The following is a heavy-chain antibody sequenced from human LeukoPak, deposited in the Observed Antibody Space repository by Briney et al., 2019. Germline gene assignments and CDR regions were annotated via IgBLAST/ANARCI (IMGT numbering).Heavy chain of an antibody. Sequence: ASVKVSCKASGYTFTGYYMHWVRQAPGQGLEWMGRINPSSGGANYAQKFQGRVTMTRDTSISTAYMELSRLRSDDTAVYYCARDSPDTAMVGNRIFDYWGQGTLVTVSS. CDR3: ARDSPDTAMVGNRIFDY. D-gene: IGHD5-18*01. V-gene: IGHV1-2*06. J-gene: IGHJ4*02. CDR2: INPSSGGA. CDR1: GYTFTGYY.